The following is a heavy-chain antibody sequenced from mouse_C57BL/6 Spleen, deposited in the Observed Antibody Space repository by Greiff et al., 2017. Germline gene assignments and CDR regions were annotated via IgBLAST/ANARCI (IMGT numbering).Heavy chain of an antibody. V-gene: IGHV1-15*01. CDR2: IDPETGGT. CDR3: TRARGWLRFAY. Sequence: QVQLQQSGAELVRPGASVTLSCKASGYTFTDYEMHWVKQTPVHGLAWIGAIDPETGGTAYNPTFKGKAILTADKSSSTAYMELRSLTSEDSAVYDCTRARGWLRFAYWGQGTMVTVAA. CDR1: GYTFTDYE. J-gene: IGHJ3*01. D-gene: IGHD1-1*02.